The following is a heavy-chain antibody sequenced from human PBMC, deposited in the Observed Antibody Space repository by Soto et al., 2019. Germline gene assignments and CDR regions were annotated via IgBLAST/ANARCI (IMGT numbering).Heavy chain of an antibody. CDR3: AREGCDFWSGYCDAFDI. J-gene: IGHJ3*02. CDR1: GGSISSGDYY. D-gene: IGHD3-3*01. Sequence: SETLSLTCTVSGGSISSGDYYWSWIRQPPGKGLEWIGYIYYSGSTYYNPSLKSRVTISVDTSKNQFSLKLSSVTAADTAVYYCAREGCDFWSGYCDAFDIWGQGTMVTVSS. V-gene: IGHV4-30-4*01. CDR2: IYYSGST.